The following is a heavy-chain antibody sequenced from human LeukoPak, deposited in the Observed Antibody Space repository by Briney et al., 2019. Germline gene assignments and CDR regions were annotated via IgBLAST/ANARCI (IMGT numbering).Heavy chain of an antibody. Sequence: GASVKVSCKASGYTFTGYYMHWVRQAPGQGLEWMGWINPNSGGTNYAQKFQGRVTMTRDTSISTAYMELSRLRSDDTAVYYCARSLHMITFGGARRPIDYWGQGTLVTVSS. CDR3: ARSLHMITFGGARRPIDY. J-gene: IGHJ4*02. CDR1: GYTFTGYY. CDR2: INPNSGGT. D-gene: IGHD3-16*01. V-gene: IGHV1-2*02.